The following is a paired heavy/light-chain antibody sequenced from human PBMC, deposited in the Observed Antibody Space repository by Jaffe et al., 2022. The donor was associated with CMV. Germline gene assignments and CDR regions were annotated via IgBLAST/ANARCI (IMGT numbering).Heavy chain of an antibody. D-gene: IGHD2-2*01. Sequence: QVQLQQWGAGLLKPSETLSLTCAVYGGSFSGYYWSWIRQPPGKGLEWIGEINHSGSTNYNPSLKSRVTISVDTSKNQFSLKLSSVTAADTAVYYCARVLRRCSSTSCSIRGYFDYWGQGTLVTVSS. J-gene: IGHJ4*02. CDR3: ARVLRRCSSTSCSIRGYFDY. CDR1: GGSFSGYY. V-gene: IGHV4-34*01. CDR2: INHSGST.
Light chain of an antibody. Sequence: DIQMTQSPSTLSASVGDRVTITCRASQSISSWLAWYQQKPGKAPKLLIYKASSLESGVPSRFSGSGSGTEFTLTISSLQPDDFATYYCQQYNSYSKTFGQGTKVEIK. J-gene: IGKJ1*01. V-gene: IGKV1-5*03. CDR1: QSISSW. CDR2: KAS. CDR3: QQYNSYSKT.